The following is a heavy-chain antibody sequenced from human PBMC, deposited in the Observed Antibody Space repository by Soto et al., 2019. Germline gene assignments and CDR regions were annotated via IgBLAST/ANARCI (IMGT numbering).Heavy chain of an antibody. CDR1: GFSVNNNY. CDR3: AKLWGYYFES. Sequence: LRLSCSASGFSVNNNYMTWVRQAPGRRPEWVAVIYTRGTTHYADFATGRFTFSRDNSKNTLYLQMDSLRPEDTAVYYCAKLWGYYFESWGPGTLVTVS. V-gene: IGHV3-53*01. D-gene: IGHD2-21*01. J-gene: IGHJ4*02. CDR2: IYTRGTT.